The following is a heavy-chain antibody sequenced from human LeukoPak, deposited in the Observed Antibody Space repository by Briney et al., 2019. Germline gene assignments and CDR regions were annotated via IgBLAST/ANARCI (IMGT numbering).Heavy chain of an antibody. Sequence: SETLSLTCIVSGGSISTYYWSWLRQSPGKGLEWIGYIYYSGSTDSNPSLKSRVTISIDTSKNQFSLNLGSVTAADTAVYYCARDYQGGYGDKTVDYWGQGTLVTVSS. V-gene: IGHV4-59*01. CDR3: ARDYQGGYGDKTVDY. CDR2: IYYSGST. D-gene: IGHD5-18*01. CDR1: GGSISTYY. J-gene: IGHJ4*02.